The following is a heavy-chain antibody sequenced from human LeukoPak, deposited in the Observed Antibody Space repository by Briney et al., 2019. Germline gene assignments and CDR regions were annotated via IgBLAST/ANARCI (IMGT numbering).Heavy chain of an antibody. CDR1: GFTFSSYA. CDR2: ISYDGSNK. V-gene: IGHV3-30*04. Sequence: GGSLRLSCAASGFTFSSYAMHWVRQAPGKGLEWVAVISYDGSNKYYADSVKGRFTISRDNSKNTLYLQMNSLRAEDTAVYYCARADLGDIVATTGMDVWGKGTTVTVSS. J-gene: IGHJ6*04. D-gene: IGHD5-12*01. CDR3: ARADLGDIVATTGMDV.